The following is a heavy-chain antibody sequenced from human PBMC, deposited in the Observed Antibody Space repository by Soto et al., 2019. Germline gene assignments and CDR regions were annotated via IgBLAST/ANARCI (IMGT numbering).Heavy chain of an antibody. J-gene: IGHJ4*02. CDR2: INAGNGNT. V-gene: IGHV1-3*01. CDR3: ARGSMVRGVTDY. Sequence: ASVKVSCKASGYTFTTYSLHWVRQAPGQRLEYMGWINAGNGNTKYSQKFQGRVTISRDTSASTAFMELSSLRSEDTAVYYCARGSMVRGVTDYWGQGTLVTVSS. D-gene: IGHD3-10*01. CDR1: GYTFTTYS.